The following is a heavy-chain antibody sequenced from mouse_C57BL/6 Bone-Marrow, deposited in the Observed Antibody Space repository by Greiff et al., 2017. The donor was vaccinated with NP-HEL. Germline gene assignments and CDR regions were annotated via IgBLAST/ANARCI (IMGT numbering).Heavy chain of an antibody. Sequence: QVQLQQSGPELVKPGASVKISCKASGYAFSSSWMNWVKQRPGKGLEWIGRIYPGDGDTNYNGKIKGTATLTADKSSDTDYMQLSSLTSENTAVYYCAIWFLSFSWFAYWGHGALVSVSA. CDR1: GYAFSSSW. CDR3: AIWFLSFSWFAY. V-gene: IGHV1-82*01. D-gene: IGHD2-2*01. J-gene: IGHJ3*01. CDR2: IYPGDGDT.